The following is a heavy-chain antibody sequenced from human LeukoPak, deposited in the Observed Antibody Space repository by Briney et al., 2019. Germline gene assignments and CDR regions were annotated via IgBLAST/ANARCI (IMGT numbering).Heavy chain of an antibody. D-gene: IGHD1-1*01. V-gene: IGHV3-74*01. CDR1: GFTFNRYW. J-gene: IGHJ4*02. CDR3: ARDLTTPSDTNIAIDY. Sequence: PGGSLRLSCAASGFTFNRYWMHWVRQGPRKGLVWVSRINSDGSSTNYADSVKGRFTIPRDNAKNTLYLQMYSLRAEDTAVYYGARDLTTPSDTNIAIDYWGQGTLVTVSS. CDR2: INSDGSST.